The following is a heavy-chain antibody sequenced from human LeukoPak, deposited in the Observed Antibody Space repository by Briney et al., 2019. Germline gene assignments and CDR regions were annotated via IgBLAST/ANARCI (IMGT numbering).Heavy chain of an antibody. CDR1: GGSISSGSYY. D-gene: IGHD2-2*01. V-gene: IGHV4-61*02. CDR3: ARVPTAILVLDY. Sequence: SETLSLTCTVSGGSISSGSYYWTWIRQPAGKGLEWIGRIYTSGSTNYNPSLKRRVTISGDTSKNQFSLKLSSVTAADPAVYYCARVPTAILVLDYWGQGTLVTVSS. J-gene: IGHJ4*02. CDR2: IYTSGST.